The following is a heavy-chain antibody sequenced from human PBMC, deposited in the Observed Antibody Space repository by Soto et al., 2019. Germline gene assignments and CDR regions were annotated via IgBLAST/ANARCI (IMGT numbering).Heavy chain of an antibody. CDR1: GGSISSGGYY. CDR3: ASGYSYGFGPAPFDY. V-gene: IGHV4-31*03. CDR2: IYSSGGT. Sequence: QVQLQESGPGLVKPSQTLSLTCTVSGGSISSGGYYWSWIRQHPGKGLAWFGYIYSSGGTYYNPSLKSRITISVDTAKNQFSLKLSSVTAADTAVYYCASGYSYGFGPAPFDYWGQGTLVTVSS. D-gene: IGHD5-18*01. J-gene: IGHJ4*02.